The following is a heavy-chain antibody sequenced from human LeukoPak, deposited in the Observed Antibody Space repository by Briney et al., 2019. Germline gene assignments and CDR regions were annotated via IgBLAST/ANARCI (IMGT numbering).Heavy chain of an antibody. CDR1: GFTFSSYG. D-gene: IGHD1-26*01. CDR2: IWYDGSNK. CDR3: AKEVRKWELPQLPDY. J-gene: IGHJ4*02. V-gene: IGHV3-33*06. Sequence: GGSLRLSCAASGFTFSSYGMHWVRQAPGKGLEWVAVIWYDGSNKYYAESVKGRFTISRDNSKNTLYLQMNSLRAEDTAVYYCAKEVRKWELPQLPDYWGQGTLVTVSS.